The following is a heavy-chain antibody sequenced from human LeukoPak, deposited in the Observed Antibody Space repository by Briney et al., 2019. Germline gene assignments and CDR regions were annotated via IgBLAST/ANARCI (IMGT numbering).Heavy chain of an antibody. V-gene: IGHV3-23*01. CDR1: GFTFSRSA. J-gene: IGHJ4*02. Sequence: GSLRPSCSASGFTFSRSAMTWVRQLPGKGLEWVSTISGNGQQRYYGDSVKGRFSVSRDNSKNTLYLQMDSLRADDSALYYCAKDGNYLDSSGFLIPFDHWGQGTLVTVSS. D-gene: IGHD3-22*01. CDR2: ISGNGQQR. CDR3: AKDGNYLDSSGFLIPFDH.